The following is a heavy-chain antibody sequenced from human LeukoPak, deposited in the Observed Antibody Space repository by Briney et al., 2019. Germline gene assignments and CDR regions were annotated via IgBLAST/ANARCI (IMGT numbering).Heavy chain of an antibody. J-gene: IGHJ4*02. D-gene: IGHD5-18*01. CDR1: GFTFSSYG. CDR2: IRYDGSNK. CDR3: ARDLVHSYVFDY. V-gene: IGHV3-30*02. Sequence: GGSLRLSCAASGFTFSSYGMHWVRQAPGKGLEWVAFIRYDGSNKYYADSVKGRFTISRDNSKNSLYLQMNSLRAEDTAVCYCARDLVHSYVFDYWGQGTLVTVSS.